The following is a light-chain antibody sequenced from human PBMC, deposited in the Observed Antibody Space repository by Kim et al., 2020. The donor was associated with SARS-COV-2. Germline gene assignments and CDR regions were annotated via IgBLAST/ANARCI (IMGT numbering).Light chain of an antibody. Sequence: PGQGATRSCGDSESGSSVYLAWYHQKPGQAPRLLIHSISMRATGIPDRFSGSGSGTDFTLTISRLEPEDFGMYFCQQYGSPPWTFGQGTKLEIK. V-gene: IGKV3-20*01. CDR1: ESGSSVY. CDR2: SIS. CDR3: QQYGSPPWT. J-gene: IGKJ1*01.